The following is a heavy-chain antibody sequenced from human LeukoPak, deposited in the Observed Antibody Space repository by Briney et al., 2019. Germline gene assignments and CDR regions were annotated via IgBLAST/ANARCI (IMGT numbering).Heavy chain of an antibody. CDR2: INSDGSST. D-gene: IGHD6-19*01. J-gene: IGHJ3*02. CDR1: GFTFSSYW. Sequence: GGSLRLSCAASGFTFSSYWMHWVRQAPGKGLVWVSRINSDGSSTSYADSVKGRFTISRDNAKNTLYLQMNSLRAEDTAVYYCASKVTKEWLDVFDAFDIWGQGTMVTVSS. CDR3: ASKVTKEWLDVFDAFDI. V-gene: IGHV3-74*01.